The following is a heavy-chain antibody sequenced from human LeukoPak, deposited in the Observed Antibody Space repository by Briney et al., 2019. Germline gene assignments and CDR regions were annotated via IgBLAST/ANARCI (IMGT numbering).Heavy chain of an antibody. V-gene: IGHV4-61*08. CDR3: ARVPPPLYGSGFSN. Sequence: SETLSLTCTVSGGSISSGGYYWSWIRQPPGKGLEWIGRIYNSGSTNYNPSLKSRVTMSVDTSKNQFSLKLSSVTAADTAVYYCARVPPPLYGSGFSNWGQGTLVTVSS. D-gene: IGHD3-10*01. CDR1: GGSISSGGYY. CDR2: IYNSGST. J-gene: IGHJ4*02.